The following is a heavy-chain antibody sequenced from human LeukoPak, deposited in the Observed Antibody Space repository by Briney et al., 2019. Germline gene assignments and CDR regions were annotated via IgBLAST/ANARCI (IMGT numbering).Heavy chain of an antibody. Sequence: PETLSLTCTVSGGSISSYYWSWIRQPPGKGLEWIGYIYYSGSNNHNPSLKSRVTISVDTSKNQFSLKLSSVTAADTAVYYCGSGSYYFDYWGQGTLVTVSS. V-gene: IGHV4-59*08. D-gene: IGHD1-26*01. CDR2: IYYSGSN. CDR3: GSGSYYFDY. J-gene: IGHJ4*02. CDR1: GGSISSYY.